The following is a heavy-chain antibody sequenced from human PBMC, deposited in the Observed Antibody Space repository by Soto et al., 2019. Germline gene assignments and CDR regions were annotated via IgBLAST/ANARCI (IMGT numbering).Heavy chain of an antibody. CDR1: GFTFSSYA. CDR2: ISGRGLTT. V-gene: IGHV3-23*01. CDR3: AKEGATSLYYFDY. D-gene: IGHD5-12*01. Sequence: EVQLLESGGGLVQPGGSLGLSCGASGFTFSSYAMSWVRQAPGKGLEWVSTISGRGLTTYLADSVKGRFTISRDNSKSTLHLQMNSLRAEDTAVYYCAKEGATSLYYFDYWGQGTLVSVSS. J-gene: IGHJ4*02.